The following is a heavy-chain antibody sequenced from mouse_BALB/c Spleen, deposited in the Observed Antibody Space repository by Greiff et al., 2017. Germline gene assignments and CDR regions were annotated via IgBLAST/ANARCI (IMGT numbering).Heavy chain of an antibody. CDR2: IDPANGNT. CDR3: ARSLEAYAMDY. J-gene: IGHJ4*01. D-gene: IGHD6-5*01. Sequence: EVQLQQSGAELVKPGASVKLSCTASGFNIKDTYMHWVKQRPEQGLEWIGRIDPANGNTKYDPKFQGKATITADTSSNTAYLQLSSLTFEDTAVYYCARSLEAYAMDYWGQGTSVTVSS. V-gene: IGHV14-3*02. CDR1: GFNIKDTY.